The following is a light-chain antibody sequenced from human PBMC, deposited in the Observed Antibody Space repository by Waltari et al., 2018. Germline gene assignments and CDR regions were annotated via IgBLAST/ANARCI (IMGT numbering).Light chain of an antibody. CDR3: MIFRGNAWV. V-gene: IGLV5-45*03. J-gene: IGLJ2*01. CDR1: SGINVGAYR. CDR2: SKSDSGK. Sequence: QAVLTQPSSLSASPGASASLTCTLRSGINVGAYRIYCYQQKPGSPPQYLLRSKSDSGKGLGSGVPSRFSGSKDASANAGILLISGLQSDDEADYYGMIFRGNAWVFGGGTKLTVL.